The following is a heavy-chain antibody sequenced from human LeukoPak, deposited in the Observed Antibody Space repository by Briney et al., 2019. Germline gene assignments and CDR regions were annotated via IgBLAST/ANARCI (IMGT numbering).Heavy chain of an antibody. V-gene: IGHV1-69*01. J-gene: IGHJ4*02. CDR3: AREGWVYCTNGVCPMSY. CDR2: IIPIFGTA. D-gene: IGHD2-8*01. Sequence: SVKVSCKASGGTFSSYAISWVRQAPGQGLEWMGGIIPIFGTANYAQKFQGRVTITADESTSTAYMELSSLRSEDTAVYYCAREGWVYCTNGVCPMSYWGQGTLVTVSS. CDR1: GGTFSSYA.